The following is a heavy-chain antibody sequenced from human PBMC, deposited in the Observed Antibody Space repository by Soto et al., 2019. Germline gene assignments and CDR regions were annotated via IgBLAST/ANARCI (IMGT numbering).Heavy chain of an antibody. J-gene: IGHJ4*02. CDR3: ARGSLTYYYDSSGYYPFDY. V-gene: IGHV4-59*01. Sequence: QVQLQESGPGLVKPSETLSLTCTVSGGSISSYYWSWIRQPPGKGLEWIGYIYYSGSTNYNPSLKSRVTISVDTSKNQFSLKLSSVTAADTAVYYCARGSLTYYYDSSGYYPFDYWGQGTLVTVSS. CDR1: GGSISSYY. D-gene: IGHD3-22*01. CDR2: IYYSGST.